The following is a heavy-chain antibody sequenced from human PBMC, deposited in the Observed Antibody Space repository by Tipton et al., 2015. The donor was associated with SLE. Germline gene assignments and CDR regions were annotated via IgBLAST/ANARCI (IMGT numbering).Heavy chain of an antibody. J-gene: IGHJ4*02. CDR2: IRSKTFGATT. D-gene: IGHD5-18*01. V-gene: IGHV3-49*04. CDR3: IRGGYTYGL. CDR1: GFTFRDSS. Sequence: SLRLSCTASGFTFRDSSMTWVRQAPGKGLEWIGVIRSKTFGATTEYAASVEGRFTISRDDAKSIVFLQMSSLNTEDTAVYFCIRGGYTYGLWGQGTLVTVSS.